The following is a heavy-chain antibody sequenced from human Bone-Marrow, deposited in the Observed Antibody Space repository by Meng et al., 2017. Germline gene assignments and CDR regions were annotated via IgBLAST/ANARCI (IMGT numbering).Heavy chain of an antibody. Sequence: GGSLRLSCAASGFTFSSYEMNWVRQAPGKGLEWVSYISSSGSTIYYADSVKGRFTISRDNAKNSLYLQMNSLRAEDTAVYYCARAQSGYSYGYLGYWGQGTLVTVSS. CDR1: GFTFSSYE. J-gene: IGHJ4*02. V-gene: IGHV3-48*03. D-gene: IGHD5-18*01. CDR2: ISSSGSTI. CDR3: ARAQSGYSYGYLGY.